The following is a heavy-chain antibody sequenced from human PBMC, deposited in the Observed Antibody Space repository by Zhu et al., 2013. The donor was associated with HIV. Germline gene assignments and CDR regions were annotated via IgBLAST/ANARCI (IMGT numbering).Heavy chain of an antibody. J-gene: IGHJ6*03. CDR1: GYTFTGYY. V-gene: IGHV1-8*03. CDR3: ARYKGYSYGRYYYHMDV. CDR2: MNPNSANT. Sequence: QVQLVQSGAEVKKPGASVKVSCQASGYTFTGYYIHWVRQATGQGLEWMGWMNPNSANTGYARKFQGRVTITMNTSISTAYMELNSLRSEDTAVYYCARYKGYSYGRYYYHMDVWGKGTTVTVSS. D-gene: IGHD5-18*01.